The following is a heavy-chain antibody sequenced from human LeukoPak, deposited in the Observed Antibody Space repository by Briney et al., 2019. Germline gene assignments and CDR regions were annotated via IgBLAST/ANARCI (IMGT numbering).Heavy chain of an antibody. D-gene: IGHD3-3*01. CDR2: FYHSGST. Sequence: WETLSLICTVCGHSITTAFELGWTRPRPGKGVEWIGKFYHSGSTSYNPSLKSRVTISVHTSKNQFSLKLSSVTAADTAVYYCTRVVTSGSYTLDNWGHGTLVTVSS. V-gene: IGHV4-38-2*02. CDR3: TRVVTSGSYTLDN. CDR1: GHSITTAFE. J-gene: IGHJ4*01.